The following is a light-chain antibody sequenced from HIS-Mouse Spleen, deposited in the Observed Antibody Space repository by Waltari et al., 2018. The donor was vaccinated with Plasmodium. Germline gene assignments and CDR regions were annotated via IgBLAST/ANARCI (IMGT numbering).Light chain of an antibody. CDR3: QQYYSFPWT. J-gene: IGKJ1*01. Sequence: DIQMTQSPSSLSASVGDRVTITCRASQSISNYLNWYQQKPGKAPKFLIYAASTLQSGVPSRFSGSGSGTDFTLTISSLQPEDFATYYCQQYYSFPWTFGQGTKVEIK. CDR1: QSISNY. CDR2: AAS. V-gene: IGKV1-39*01.